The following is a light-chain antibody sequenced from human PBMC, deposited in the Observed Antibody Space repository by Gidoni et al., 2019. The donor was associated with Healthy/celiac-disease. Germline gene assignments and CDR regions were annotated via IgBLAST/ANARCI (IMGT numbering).Light chain of an antibody. V-gene: IGLV2-11*01. CDR2: DVS. CDR1: SRDVGGYNY. Sequence: QSALTQPRPVSGSPGPSVTISCTGTSRDVGGYNYVSWYQQHPGKAPKLMIYDVSKRPSGVPDRFSGSKSGNTASLTISVLQAEDEADYYCCSYAGSYTFWVFGGGTKLTVL. J-gene: IGLJ3*02. CDR3: CSYAGSYTFWV.